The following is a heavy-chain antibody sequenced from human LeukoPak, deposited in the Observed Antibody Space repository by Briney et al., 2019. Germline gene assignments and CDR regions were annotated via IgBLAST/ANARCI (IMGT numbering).Heavy chain of an antibody. CDR1: GYTFTGYY. CDR2: INPNSGGT. CDR3: ARGDSGSYSSWFDP. J-gene: IGHJ5*02. Sequence: PAASVTVSCKASGYTFTGYYMHWVRQAPGQGLEWMGWINPNSGGTNYAQKFQGRVTMTRDTSISTAYMELSRLRSDDTAVYYCARGDSGSYSSWFDPWGQGTLVTVSS. V-gene: IGHV1-2*02. D-gene: IGHD1-26*01.